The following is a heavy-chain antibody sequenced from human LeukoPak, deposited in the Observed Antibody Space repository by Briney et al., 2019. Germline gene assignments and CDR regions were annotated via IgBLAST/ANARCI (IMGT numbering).Heavy chain of an antibody. V-gene: IGHV4-39*01. J-gene: IGHJ5*02. CDR1: GGSISSSSYY. D-gene: IGHD2-2*01. Sequence: SETLSLTCTVSGGSISSSSYYWGWIRQPPGKGLEWIGSIYYSGSTDYNPSLKSRVTISVDTSKNQFSLKLSSVTAADTAVYYCARRIVVVPAAIRFSWFDPWGQGTLVTVSS. CDR2: IYYSGST. CDR3: ARRIVVVPAAIRFSWFDP.